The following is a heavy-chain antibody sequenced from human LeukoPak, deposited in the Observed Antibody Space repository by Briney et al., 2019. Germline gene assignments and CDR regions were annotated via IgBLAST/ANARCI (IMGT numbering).Heavy chain of an antibody. CDR1: GFTFSNAW. V-gene: IGHV3-15*01. CDR2: IKRKGDDGTI. J-gene: IGHJ4*02. CDR3: TAGTGRSDFDY. Sequence: GGSLRLSCAAPGFTFSNAWMSWVRQAPGRGLEWVGRIKRKGDDGTIDYAAPVKGRLSISRDDSKNTLYLQMNSLKSEDTAVYYCTAGTGRSDFDYWGQGTLVTVSS. D-gene: IGHD3/OR15-3a*01.